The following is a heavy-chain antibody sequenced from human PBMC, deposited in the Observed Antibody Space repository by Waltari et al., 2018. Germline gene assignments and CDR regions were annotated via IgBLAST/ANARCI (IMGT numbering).Heavy chain of an antibody. CDR1: GFTFSSYA. J-gene: IGHJ6*02. Sequence: EVQLLESGGGLVQPGGSLRLSCAASGFTFSSYAMSWVRPAPGKGLEWVSAISGSGGSTYYADSVKGRFTISRDNSKNTLYLQMNSLRAEDTAVYYCAKERMTYGSGRQYYYYGMDVWGQGTTVTVSS. CDR3: AKERMTYGSGRQYYYYGMDV. D-gene: IGHD3-10*01. CDR2: ISGSGGST. V-gene: IGHV3-23*01.